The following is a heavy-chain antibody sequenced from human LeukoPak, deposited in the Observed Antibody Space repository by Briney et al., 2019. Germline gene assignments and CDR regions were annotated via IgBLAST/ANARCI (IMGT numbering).Heavy chain of an antibody. V-gene: IGHV3-30*03. CDR2: ISYDGSNK. CDR3: ARTIVGATSPRY. J-gene: IGHJ4*02. D-gene: IGHD1-26*01. CDR1: GFTFSSYG. Sequence: GGSLRLSCAASGFTFSSYGVPWVRQAPGKGLEWVAVISYDGSNKYYADSVKGRFTISRDNSKNTLYLQMNSLRAEDTAVYYCARTIVGATSPRYWGQGTLVTVSS.